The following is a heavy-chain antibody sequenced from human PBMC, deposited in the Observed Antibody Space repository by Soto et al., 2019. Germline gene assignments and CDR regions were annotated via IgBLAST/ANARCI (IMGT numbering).Heavy chain of an antibody. D-gene: IGHD2-15*01. CDR1: GYTFTSYY. CDR2: INPSGGST. J-gene: IGHJ3*02. V-gene: IGHV1-46*03. Sequence: ASVKVSCKASGYTFTSYYMHWVRQAPGQGLEWMGIINPSGGSTSYAQKFQGRVTMTRDTSTSTVYMELSSLRSEDTAVYYCARLYCSGGSCWADDAFDIWGQGTMVTVSS. CDR3: ARLYCSGGSCWADDAFDI.